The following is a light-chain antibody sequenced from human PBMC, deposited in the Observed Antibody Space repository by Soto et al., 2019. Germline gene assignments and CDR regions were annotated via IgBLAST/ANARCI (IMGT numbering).Light chain of an antibody. V-gene: IGKV3D-15*01. J-gene: IGKJ5*01. CDR3: QQYSNWPT. CDR2: GAS. Sequence: PGERATLSCRASQSVTTKVAWYQQRPGQVPRLLIFGASTRATGIPARFSGSGSGTEFTLTIRSLQSEDFAVYYCQQYSNWPTFGQGTRLEIK. CDR1: QSVTTK.